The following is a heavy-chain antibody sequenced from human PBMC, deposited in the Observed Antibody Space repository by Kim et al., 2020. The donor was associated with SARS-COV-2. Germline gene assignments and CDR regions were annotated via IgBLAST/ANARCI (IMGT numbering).Heavy chain of an antibody. D-gene: IGHD3-10*01. V-gene: IGHV1-2*04. J-gene: IGHJ6*02. Sequence: ASVKVSCKASGYTFTGYYMHWVRQAPGQGLEWMGWINPNSGGTNYAQKFQGWVTMTRDTSISTAYMELSRLRSDDTAVYYCARDGGILLWFGEGGMDVWGQGTTVTVSS. CDR1: GYTFTGYY. CDR2: INPNSGGT. CDR3: ARDGGILLWFGEGGMDV.